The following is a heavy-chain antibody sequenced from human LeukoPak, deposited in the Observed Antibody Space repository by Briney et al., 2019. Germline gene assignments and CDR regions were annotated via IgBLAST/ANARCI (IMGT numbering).Heavy chain of an antibody. Sequence: GGSLRLSCAASGFTFDDYAMHWVRQAPGKGLELVSLISGDGGSTYYADSVKGRFTISRDNSKNSLYLQMNSLRTEDTALYYCAKDSGLWFGELLPTGDWGQGTLVTVSS. D-gene: IGHD3-10*01. CDR3: AKDSGLWFGELLPTGD. J-gene: IGHJ4*02. CDR1: GFTFDDYA. CDR2: ISGDGGST. V-gene: IGHV3-43*02.